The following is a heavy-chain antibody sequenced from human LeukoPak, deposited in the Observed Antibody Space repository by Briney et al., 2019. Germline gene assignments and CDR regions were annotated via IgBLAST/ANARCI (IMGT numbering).Heavy chain of an antibody. V-gene: IGHV4-4*09. Sequence: SETLSLTCAVSAASISNYYWSWIRQVPGKGLEWIGYISTSGSTNYYPSLKSRVSISLDTSKNRFSLNLNFVTAADTAVYYCASPRSGYRYTFDYWGQGALVTVSS. CDR3: ASPRSGYRYTFDY. D-gene: IGHD3-22*01. CDR2: ISTSGST. CDR1: AASISNYY. J-gene: IGHJ4*02.